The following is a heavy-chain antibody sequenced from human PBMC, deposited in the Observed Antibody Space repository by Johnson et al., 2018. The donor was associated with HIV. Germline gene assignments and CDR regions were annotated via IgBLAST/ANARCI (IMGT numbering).Heavy chain of an antibody. D-gene: IGHD2/OR15-2a*01. CDR2: ISYDGSNK. V-gene: IGHV3-30*03. CDR1: GFTFSSYG. J-gene: IGHJ3*02. Sequence: QVQLVESGGGVVQPGRSLRLSCAASGFTFSSYGMHWVRQAPGKGLEWVAVISYDGSNKYYADSVKGLFTISRDNSKNTLYLQMNSLRAEDTAVYYCVFFYASFDIWGQGTMVTVSS. CDR3: VFFYASFDI.